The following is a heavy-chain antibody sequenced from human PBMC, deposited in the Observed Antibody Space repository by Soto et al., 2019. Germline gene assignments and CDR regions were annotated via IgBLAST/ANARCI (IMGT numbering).Heavy chain of an antibody. CDR3: ARDQSSNSDFWSRTFDL. D-gene: IGHD3-3*01. J-gene: IGHJ4*02. Sequence: QVQLVESGGGVVQPGRSLRLSCAASGFTFSTYGMHWVRQAPGKGLEWVAVIWYDGSNKYHADSAKGRFTISRDNSKNTVYREMNRLRAWNTAVWYCARDQSSNSDFWSRTFDLWGQGTLVTVSS. CDR1: GFTFSTYG. V-gene: IGHV3-33*01. CDR2: IWYDGSNK.